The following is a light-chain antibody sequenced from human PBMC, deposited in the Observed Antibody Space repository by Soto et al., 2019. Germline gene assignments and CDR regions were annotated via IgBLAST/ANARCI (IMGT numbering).Light chain of an antibody. CDR3: VVFIRSGVV. CDR2: STD. J-gene: IGLJ2*01. V-gene: IGLV8-61*01. Sequence: QTVVTQEPSFSVSPGETVTLTCGLSPGSVSKSHYPSWYQQTPGQAPRTLVYSTDTRASGVPDRFSGSFLGNKAALTITGAQADDEADYYCVVFIRSGVVFGGGTKVTVL. CDR1: PGSVSKSHY.